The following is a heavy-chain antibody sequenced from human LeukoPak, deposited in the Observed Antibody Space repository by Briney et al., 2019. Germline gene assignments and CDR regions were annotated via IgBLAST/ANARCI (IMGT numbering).Heavy chain of an antibody. J-gene: IGHJ4*02. CDR3: ARLSTSSSRFSDY. CDR2: ISISGENT. CDR1: GFTFSGYA. Sequence: GGSLRLSCAASGFTFSGYAMSWVRQAPGKGLEWVSAISISGENTYYADSVKGRFTISRDTSRNTLYLQMHSLRAEDTAVYYCARLSTSSSRFSDYWGQGTLVTVSS. D-gene: IGHD6-6*01. V-gene: IGHV3-23*01.